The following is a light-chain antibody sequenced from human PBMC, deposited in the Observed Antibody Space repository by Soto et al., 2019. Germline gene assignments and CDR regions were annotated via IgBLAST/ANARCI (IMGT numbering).Light chain of an antibody. CDR2: AAS. V-gene: IGKV1-17*01. J-gene: IGKJ1*01. CDR3: QQYNTYCT. CDR1: QAIGND. Sequence: DIQMTQSPSSLSASVGDRVTITCRASQAIGNDLGWYQQKPGKAPRLLIFAASNLQSGVPSRFSGSGSGTEFTLTISSLQPDDSATYYCQQYNTYCTFGQGTKVDIK.